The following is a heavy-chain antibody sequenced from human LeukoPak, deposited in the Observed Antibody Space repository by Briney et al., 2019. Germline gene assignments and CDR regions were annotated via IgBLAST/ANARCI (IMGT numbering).Heavy chain of an antibody. D-gene: IGHD3-10*01. J-gene: IGHJ5*02. V-gene: IGHV4-4*02. Sequence: SETLSLTCAVSGGSLTSSNWWSWVRQPPGKGLEWIGEMYHSGNTNYNPSLKSRVTISVETSKNQFSLKLKSVTAADTAVYYCARGGYYGSGNDFRFDPWGQGTLVTVSS. CDR2: MYHSGNT. CDR1: GGSLTSSNW. CDR3: ARGGYYGSGNDFRFDP.